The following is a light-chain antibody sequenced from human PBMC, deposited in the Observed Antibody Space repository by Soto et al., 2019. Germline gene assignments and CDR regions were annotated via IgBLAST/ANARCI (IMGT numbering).Light chain of an antibody. CDR2: EGS. V-gene: IGLV2-23*01. J-gene: IGLJ3*02. CDR3: CSYAGRDTWV. CDR1: SSDVGTYNL. Sequence: QSALTQPASVSGSPGQSITISCTGTSSDVGTYNLVSWYQQYPGKAPKLMIYEGSKRPSGVSNRFSGSKSGNTASLTVSGLQAEDEAEYFCCSYAGRDTWVFGGGTKLTVL.